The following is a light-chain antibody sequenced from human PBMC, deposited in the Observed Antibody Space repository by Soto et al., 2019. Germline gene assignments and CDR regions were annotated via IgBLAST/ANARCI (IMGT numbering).Light chain of an antibody. J-gene: IGKJ1*01. CDR1: QTISSQY. CDR2: GTS. CDR3: QQYGSWT. Sequence: EIVLTQSPGTLSVSPGERATLSCRSSQTISSQYLAWYQQKHGQAPSLLIYGTSSRATVTPDRFSGSGSGTDFTLTISRLEPEDSAIYYCQQYGSWTFGQGTKVEIK. V-gene: IGKV3-20*01.